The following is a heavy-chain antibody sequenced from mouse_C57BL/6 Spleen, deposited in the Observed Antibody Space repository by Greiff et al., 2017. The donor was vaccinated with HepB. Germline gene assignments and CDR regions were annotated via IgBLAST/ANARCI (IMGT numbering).Heavy chain of an antibody. J-gene: IGHJ4*01. Sequence: QVQLQQPGAELVRPGTSVKLSCKASGYTFTSYWMHWVKQRPGQGLEWIGVIDPSDSYTNYNQKFKGKATLTVDTSSSTAYMQLSSLTSEDSAVYYCARLIYDYSYAMDYWGQGTSVTVSS. V-gene: IGHV1-59*01. D-gene: IGHD2-4*01. CDR2: IDPSDSYT. CDR1: GYTFTSYW. CDR3: ARLIYDYSYAMDY.